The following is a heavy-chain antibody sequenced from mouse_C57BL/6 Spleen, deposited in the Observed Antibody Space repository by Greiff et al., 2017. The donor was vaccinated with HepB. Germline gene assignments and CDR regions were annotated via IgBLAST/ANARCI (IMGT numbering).Heavy chain of an antibody. J-gene: IGHJ1*03. CDR2: INYDGSST. CDR1: GFTFSDYY. CDR3: EREGVYGNYEYFDV. V-gene: IGHV5-16*01. D-gene: IGHD2-1*01. Sequence: EVKVVESEGGLVQPGSSMKLSCTASGFTFSDYYMAWVRQVPEKGLEWVANINYDGSSTYYLDSLKSRFIISRDNAKNILYLQMSSLKSEDTATYYCEREGVYGNYEYFDVWGTGTTVTVSS.